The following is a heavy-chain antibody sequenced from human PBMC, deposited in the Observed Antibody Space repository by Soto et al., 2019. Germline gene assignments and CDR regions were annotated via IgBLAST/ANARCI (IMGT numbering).Heavy chain of an antibody. D-gene: IGHD6-6*01. CDR3: PKGNIAARPGETWFDP. Sequence: PGGSLRLSCVASGFTFSSYAMSWVRQAPGKGLEWVSAISGSGGSTYYADSVKGRFTISRDNSKNTLYLQMNSLRAEDTAVYYCPKGNIAARPGETWFDPWGPGTLVTVSS. CDR1: GFTFSSYA. CDR2: ISGSGGST. J-gene: IGHJ5*02. V-gene: IGHV3-23*01.